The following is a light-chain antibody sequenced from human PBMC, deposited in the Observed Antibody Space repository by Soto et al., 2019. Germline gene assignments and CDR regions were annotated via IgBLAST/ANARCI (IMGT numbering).Light chain of an antibody. CDR2: EVI. J-gene: IGLJ2*01. Sequence: QSVLTQPPSASGSPGQSVTISCTGTSSDVGGHNYVSWYQQHPGKAPKLLIYEVIQRPSGVPDRFSGSKSGNTASLTVSGLQAEDDADYYCTSYAGSDNVIFGGGTNLTVL. V-gene: IGLV2-8*01. CDR3: TSYAGSDNVI. CDR1: SSDVGGHNY.